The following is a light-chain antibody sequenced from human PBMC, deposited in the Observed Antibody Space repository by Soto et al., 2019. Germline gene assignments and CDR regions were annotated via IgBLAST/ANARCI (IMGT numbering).Light chain of an antibody. Sequence: EIVLTQSPATLSLSPGERATLSCRASQRISSYFAWYQQKPGQAPRLLIYDTSTRATGIPARFSGSGYGTDLTLTNIRLLPEDFAVYYCQQRSTFPLWTFGQGTKVEIK. CDR1: QRISSY. J-gene: IGKJ1*01. CDR3: QQRSTFPLWT. V-gene: IGKV3-11*01. CDR2: DTS.